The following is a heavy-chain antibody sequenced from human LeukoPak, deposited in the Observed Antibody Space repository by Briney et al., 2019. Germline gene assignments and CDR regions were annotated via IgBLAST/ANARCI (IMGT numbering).Heavy chain of an antibody. CDR2: YSGST. D-gene: IGHD3-10*01. CDR3: ARSSYGEGSKPYWVDY. J-gene: IGHJ4*02. CDR1: GGSISSSSHY. Sequence: SETLSLTCTVSGGSISSSSHYWAWIRQPPGKGLEYIGSYSGSTYHNPSLKSRVTISVDTSKKQFSLKLSSVTAADTAVYYCARSSYGEGSKPYWVDYWGQGTLVTVSS. V-gene: IGHV4-39*01.